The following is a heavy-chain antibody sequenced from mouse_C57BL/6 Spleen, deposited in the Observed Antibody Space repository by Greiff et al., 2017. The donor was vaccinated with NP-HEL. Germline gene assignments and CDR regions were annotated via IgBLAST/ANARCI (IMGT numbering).Heavy chain of an antibody. V-gene: IGHV1-18*01. CDR3: ASSNWVYAMDY. Sequence: EVQLQQSGPELVKPGASVKIPCKASGYTFTDYNMDWVKQSHGKSLEWIGDINPNNGGTIYNQKFKGKATLTVDKSSSTAYLELRSLTSEDTAVYYCASSNWVYAMDYWGQGTSVTVSS. J-gene: IGHJ4*01. CDR1: GYTFTDYN. D-gene: IGHD4-1*01. CDR2: INPNNGGT.